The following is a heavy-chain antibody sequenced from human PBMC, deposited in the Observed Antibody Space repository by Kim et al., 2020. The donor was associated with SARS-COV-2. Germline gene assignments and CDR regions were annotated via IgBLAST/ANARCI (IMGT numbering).Heavy chain of an antibody. J-gene: IGHJ4*02. CDR3: ARDKGQYSGYDYQIGAFDY. D-gene: IGHD5-12*01. CDR1: GFTFSSNA. Sequence: GGSLRLSCAASGFTFSSNAIHWVRQAPGKGLEWVSVVSYDGNTQYYADSVKGRFTISRDNSKNTLYLQMNSLRVEDTAVYYCARDKGQYSGYDYQIGAFDYWGQGTLVTVSS. V-gene: IGHV3-30*04. CDR2: VSYDGNTQ.